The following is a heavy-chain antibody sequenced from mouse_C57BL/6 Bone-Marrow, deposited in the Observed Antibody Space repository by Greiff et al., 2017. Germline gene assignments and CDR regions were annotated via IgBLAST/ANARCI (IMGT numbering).Heavy chain of an antibody. D-gene: IGHD1-1*01. V-gene: IGHV2-9-1*01. CDR1: GFSLTSYA. J-gene: IGHJ4*01. Sequence: VKLMESGPGLVAPSQSLSITCTVSGFSLTSYAISWVRQPPGKGLEWLGVIWTGGGTNYNSALKSRLSISKDNSKSQVFLKMNSLQTDDTARYYCARNSYGSSYERAMDDWGQGTSVTVSS. CDR3: ARNSYGSSYERAMDD. CDR2: IWTGGGT.